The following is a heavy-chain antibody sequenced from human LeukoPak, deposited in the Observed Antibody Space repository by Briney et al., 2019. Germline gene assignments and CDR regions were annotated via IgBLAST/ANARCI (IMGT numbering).Heavy chain of an antibody. CDR1: GYTFTSYG. V-gene: IGHV1-2*06. CDR2: INPNSGGT. Sequence: WASVKVSCKASGYTFTSYGISWVRQAPGQGLEWMGRINPNSGGTNYAQKFQGRVTMTRDTSISTAYMELSRLRSDDTAVYYCARDHYYDSSGCAEFDYWGQGTLVTVSS. D-gene: IGHD3-22*01. CDR3: ARDHYYDSSGCAEFDY. J-gene: IGHJ4*02.